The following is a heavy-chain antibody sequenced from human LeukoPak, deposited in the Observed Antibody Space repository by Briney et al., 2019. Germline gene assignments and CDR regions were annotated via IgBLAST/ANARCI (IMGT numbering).Heavy chain of an antibody. V-gene: IGHV3-9*01. D-gene: IGHD6-19*01. CDR2: ISWNSGSI. Sequence: QSRGSLRLSCAASGFTFDDYAMHWVRQAPGKGLEWVSGISWNSGSIGYADSVKGRFTISRDNAKNSLYLQMNSLRAEDTAVYYCARDGIAVAHDYWGQGTLVTVSS. CDR1: GFTFDDYA. J-gene: IGHJ4*02. CDR3: ARDGIAVAHDY.